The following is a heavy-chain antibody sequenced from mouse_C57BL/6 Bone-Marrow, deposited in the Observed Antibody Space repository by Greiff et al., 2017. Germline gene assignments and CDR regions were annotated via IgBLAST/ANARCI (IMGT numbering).Heavy chain of an antibody. CDR3: TTCTTVVDFDY. CDR2: IDPENGDT. J-gene: IGHJ2*01. D-gene: IGHD1-1*01. V-gene: IGHV14-4*01. CDR1: GFNIKDDY. Sequence: EVQLQQSGAELVRPGASVKLSCTASGFNIKDDYMHWVKQRPEQGLEWIGWIDPENGDTECASKFQGKATITPDTSSNTAYLQISSLTSEDTAVYYCTTCTTVVDFDYWGQGTTLTVSS.